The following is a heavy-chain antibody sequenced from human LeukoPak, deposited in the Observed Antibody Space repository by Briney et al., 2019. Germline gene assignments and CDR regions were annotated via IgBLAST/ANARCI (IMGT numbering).Heavy chain of an antibody. V-gene: IGHV3-21*01. Sequence: GGSLRLSCAASGFTFSSYSMNWVRQAPGKGLEWVSSISSSSSYIYYADSVKGRFTISRDNAKNSLYLQMNSLRAEDTAVYYCARQRKDMYSSGWLPGLGYFDLWGRGTLVTVSS. J-gene: IGHJ2*01. CDR1: GFTFSSYS. D-gene: IGHD6-19*01. CDR3: ARQRKDMYSSGWLPGLGYFDL. CDR2: ISSSSSYI.